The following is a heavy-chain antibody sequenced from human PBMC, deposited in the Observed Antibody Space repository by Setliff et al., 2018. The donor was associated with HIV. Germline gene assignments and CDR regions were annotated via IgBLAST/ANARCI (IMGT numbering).Heavy chain of an antibody. CDR2: IYYSGST. CDR1: GGSISSYY. Sequence: SETLSLPCTVSGGSISSYYWAWIRQPPGKGLEWIGNIYYSGSTYYNPSLKTRVTISVDGSKNQFSLKLKSVTAADTAVYYCARWHPPYGFWEEDYWGQGTLVTVSS. D-gene: IGHD3-10*01. CDR3: ARWHPPYGFWEEDY. V-gene: IGHV4-39*01. J-gene: IGHJ4*02.